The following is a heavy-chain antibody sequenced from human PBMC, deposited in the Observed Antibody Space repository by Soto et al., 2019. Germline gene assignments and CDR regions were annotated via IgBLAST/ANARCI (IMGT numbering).Heavy chain of an antibody. Sequence: QVHLVQSGAEVKKPGASVKVSCKASGYTFTGYYMHWVRQAPGQGLEWMGWINPNTGGTNYAQKFQGRVTMTRDTSISTAYMELSRLRSDDTAVYYCARVNVVVVAATREYYFDYWGQGTLVTVSS. CDR2: INPNTGGT. CDR1: GYTFTGYY. D-gene: IGHD2-15*01. V-gene: IGHV1-2*02. CDR3: ARVNVVVVAATREYYFDY. J-gene: IGHJ4*02.